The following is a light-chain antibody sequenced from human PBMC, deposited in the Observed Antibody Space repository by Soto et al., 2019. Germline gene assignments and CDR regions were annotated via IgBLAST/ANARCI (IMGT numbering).Light chain of an antibody. CDR3: SSYTSSSTPYV. Sequence: QSVLAQRASVSGSAGESIPISCTGTSSDVGGYNYVSWYQQHPGKAPKLMIYDVSSRPSGVSNRFSGSKSGNTASLTISGLQAEDEADYYCSSYTSSSTPYVFGTGNKVTVL. J-gene: IGLJ1*01. CDR2: DVS. CDR1: SSDVGGYNY. V-gene: IGLV2-14*01.